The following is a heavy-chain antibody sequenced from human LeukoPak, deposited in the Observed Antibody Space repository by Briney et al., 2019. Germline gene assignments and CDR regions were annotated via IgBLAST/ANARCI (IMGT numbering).Heavy chain of an antibody. V-gene: IGHV3-21*01. J-gene: IGHJ4*02. CDR1: GFTFSSYS. CDR2: ISSSSSYI. Sequence: GGSLRLSCAASGFTFSSYSMNWVRQAPGKGLEWVSSISSSSSYIYYADSVKGRFTISRDNAKNSLYLQMNSLRAEDTAVYYCAREGGRWLRLRAYSSGGYFDYWGQGTLVTVSS. D-gene: IGHD5-12*01. CDR3: AREGGRWLRLRAYSSGGYFDY.